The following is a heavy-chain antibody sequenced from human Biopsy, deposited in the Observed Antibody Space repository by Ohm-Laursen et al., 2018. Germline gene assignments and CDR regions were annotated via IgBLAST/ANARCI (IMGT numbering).Heavy chain of an antibody. Sequence: GSLGLSCSASGFDFSDYSMSWVRQAPGKGLERVSSVTTTSSYIYYADSVKGRFAVSRDNSKNTVFLQMNSLRPEDTAAYYCAKKGMPVTDNNWFDPWGQGTLVTVSS. CDR3: AKKGMPVTDNNWFDP. V-gene: IGHV3-21*04. CDR2: VTTTSSYI. D-gene: IGHD2-21*02. J-gene: IGHJ5*02. CDR1: GFDFSDYS.